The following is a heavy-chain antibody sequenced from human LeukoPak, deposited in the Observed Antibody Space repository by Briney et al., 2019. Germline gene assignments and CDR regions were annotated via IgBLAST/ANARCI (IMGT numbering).Heavy chain of an antibody. J-gene: IGHJ4*02. CDR3: AKDLDDILTGYKDY. V-gene: IGHV3-23*01. CDR1: GFTFSSYA. Sequence: PGGSLGLSCAASGFTFSSYAMSWVRQAPGKGLEWVSAISGSGGSTYYADSVKGRFTISRDNSKNTLYLQMNSLRAEDTAVYYCAKDLDDILTGYKDYWGQGTLVTVSS. D-gene: IGHD3-9*01. CDR2: ISGSGGST.